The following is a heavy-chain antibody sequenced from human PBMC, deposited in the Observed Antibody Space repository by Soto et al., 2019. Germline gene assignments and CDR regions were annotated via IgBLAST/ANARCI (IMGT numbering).Heavy chain of an antibody. J-gene: IGHJ4*02. D-gene: IGHD3-9*01. CDR2: IYHSGST. Sequence: SETLSLTCAVSGGSISSSNWWSWVRQPPGKGLEWIGEIYHSGSTNYNPSLKSRVAISVDKSKNQFSLKLSSVTAANTAVYYCARGGSEYFEWLSTYGHFDYWGQGNLVTVSS. V-gene: IGHV4-4*02. CDR3: ARGGSEYFEWLSTYGHFDY. CDR1: GGSISSSNW.